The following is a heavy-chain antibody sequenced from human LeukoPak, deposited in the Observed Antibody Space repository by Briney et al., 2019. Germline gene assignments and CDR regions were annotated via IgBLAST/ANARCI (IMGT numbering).Heavy chain of an antibody. V-gene: IGHV3-33*06. D-gene: IGHD6-19*01. Sequence: GGSLRLSCAASGFTFSSYGMHWVRQAPGKGLEWVAVIWYDGSNKYYADSVKGRFTISRDNSKNTLYPQMNSLRAEDTAVYYCAKELGSGWSLRGLDYWGQGTLVTVSS. CDR2: IWYDGSNK. J-gene: IGHJ4*02. CDR3: AKELGSGWSLRGLDY. CDR1: GFTFSSYG.